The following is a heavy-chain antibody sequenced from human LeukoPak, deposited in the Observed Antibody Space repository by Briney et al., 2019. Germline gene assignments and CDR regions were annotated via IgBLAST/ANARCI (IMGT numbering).Heavy chain of an antibody. D-gene: IGHD1-26*01. CDR1: GCAISSGHY. J-gene: IGHJ4*02. Sequence: SETLSLTCVVSGCAISSGHYWGWIRQSPGKGLEWIGSFYAGGSIYYNPSLKSRVTIVEDTSRNQFSLKMTSVTAADTAVYYCTREVVEVPTAVIDYWGQGALVTVSS. CDR3: TREVVEVPTAVIDY. V-gene: IGHV4-38-2*02. CDR2: FYAGGSI.